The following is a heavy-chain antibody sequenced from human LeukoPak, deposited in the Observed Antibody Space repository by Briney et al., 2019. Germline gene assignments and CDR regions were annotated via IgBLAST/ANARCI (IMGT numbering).Heavy chain of an antibody. CDR3: ARDLEDGFDY. CDR1: GGSISSYY. CDR2: IYYSGST. Sequence: PSETLSLTCTVSGGSISSYYWSWIRQPPGKGLEWIGYIYYSGSTNYNPSLKSRVTISVDTSKNQFSLKLSSVTAADTAVYYCARDLEDGFDYWGQGTLVTVSP. J-gene: IGHJ4*02. V-gene: IGHV4-59*01. D-gene: IGHD2-15*01.